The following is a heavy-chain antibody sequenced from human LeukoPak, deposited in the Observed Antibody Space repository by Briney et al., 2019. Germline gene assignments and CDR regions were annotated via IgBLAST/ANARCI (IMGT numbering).Heavy chain of an antibody. V-gene: IGHV3-53*01. CDR1: GFTVSSNY. J-gene: IGHJ3*02. Sequence: SGGSLRLSCAASGFTVSSNYMSWVRQAPGKGLEWVSVIYSGGSTYYADSVKGRFTISRDNSKNTLYLQMNSLRAEDTAVYYCAKDPLYDFWSSDDAFDIWGQGTMVAVSS. D-gene: IGHD3-3*01. CDR2: IYSGGST. CDR3: AKDPLYDFWSSDDAFDI.